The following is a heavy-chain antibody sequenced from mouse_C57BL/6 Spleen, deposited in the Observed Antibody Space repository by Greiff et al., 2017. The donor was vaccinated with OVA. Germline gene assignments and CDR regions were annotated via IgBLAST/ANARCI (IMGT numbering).Heavy chain of an antibody. Sequence: QVQLQQSGAELVMPGASVKLSCKASGYTFTSYWMHWVKQRPGQGLEWIGEIDPSDSYTNYNQKFKGKSTLTVDKSSSTAYMQLSSLTSEDSAVYYCARRQLRPYYFDYWGQGTTLTVSS. CDR1: GYTFTSYW. D-gene: IGHD3-2*02. CDR2: IDPSDSYT. CDR3: ARRQLRPYYFDY. V-gene: IGHV1-69*01. J-gene: IGHJ2*01.